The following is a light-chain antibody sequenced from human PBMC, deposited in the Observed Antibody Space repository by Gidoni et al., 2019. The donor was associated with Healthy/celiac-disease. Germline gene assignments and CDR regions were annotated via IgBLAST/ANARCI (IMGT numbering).Light chain of an antibody. CDR3: AAWDDSLNGRV. CDR1: SSNIGSNT. CDR2: SNN. Sequence: HSVLTQPPSASGTPGNRGTIPCSGSSSNIGSNTVNWYQQLPGTAPKLLIYSNNQRPSGVPDRFSGSKSGTSASLAISGLQSEDEADYYCAAWDDSLNGRVFGGGTKLTVL. V-gene: IGLV1-44*01. J-gene: IGLJ3*02.